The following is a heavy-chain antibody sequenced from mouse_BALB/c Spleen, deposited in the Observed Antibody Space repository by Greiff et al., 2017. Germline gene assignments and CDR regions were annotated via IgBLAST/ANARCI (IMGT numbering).Heavy chain of an antibody. Sequence: EVQLVESGGGLVQPGGSLKLSCAASGFTFSSYTMSWVRQTPEKRLEWVAYISNGGGSTYYPDTVKGRFTISRDNAKNTLYLQMSSLKSEDTAMYYCARQGYDVAYWGQGTLVTVSA. CDR2: ISNGGGST. D-gene: IGHD2-10*02. J-gene: IGHJ3*01. V-gene: IGHV5-12-2*01. CDR1: GFTFSSYT. CDR3: ARQGYDVAY.